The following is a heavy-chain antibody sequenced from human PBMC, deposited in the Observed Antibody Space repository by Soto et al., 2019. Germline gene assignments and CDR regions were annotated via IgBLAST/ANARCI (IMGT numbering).Heavy chain of an antibody. J-gene: IGHJ5*02. CDR1: GGTFSSYA. CDR2: IIPIFGTA. CDR3: ARDMVAAAGKYWFDP. V-gene: IGHV1-69*13. D-gene: IGHD6-13*01. Sequence: ASVKVSCKASGGTFSSYAISWVRQAPGQGLEWMGGIIPIFGTANYAQKFQGRVTITADESTSTAYMELSSLRSEDTAVYYCARDMVAAAGKYWFDPWGQGTLVTVSS.